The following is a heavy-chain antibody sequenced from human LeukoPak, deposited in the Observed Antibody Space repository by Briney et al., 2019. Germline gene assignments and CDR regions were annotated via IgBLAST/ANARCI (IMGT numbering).Heavy chain of an antibody. Sequence: GGSLRLSCAASGFTFSSYAMSSVRQAPGKGLEWVSAISGSGGSTYYADFVKGRFTISRDNSKNTLYLQMNSLRAEDTAVYYCANEYDYGDYFDYWGQGTLVTVSS. V-gene: IGHV3-23*01. CDR3: ANEYDYGDYFDY. D-gene: IGHD4-17*01. CDR2: ISGSGGST. CDR1: GFTFSSYA. J-gene: IGHJ4*02.